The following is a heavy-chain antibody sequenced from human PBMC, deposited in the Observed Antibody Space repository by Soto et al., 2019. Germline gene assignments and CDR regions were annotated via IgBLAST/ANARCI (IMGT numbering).Heavy chain of an antibody. D-gene: IGHD3-22*01. J-gene: IGHJ4*02. V-gene: IGHV4-59*01. CDR3: ARGVEKSGYYFFFYY. CDR2: IYYSGST. CDR1: GGSISSYY. Sequence: SETLSLTCTVSGGSISSYYWSWIRQPPGKGLEWIGYIYYSGSTNYNPSLKSRVTISVDTSKNQFSLKLSSVTAADTAVYYCARGVEKSGYYFFFYYWGQGTLVTVSS.